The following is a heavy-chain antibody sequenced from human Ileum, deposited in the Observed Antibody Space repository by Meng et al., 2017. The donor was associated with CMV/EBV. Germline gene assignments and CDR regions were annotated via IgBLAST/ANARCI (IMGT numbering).Heavy chain of an antibody. CDR2: IRGTGDNT. CDR1: FSVYA. V-gene: IGHV3-23*01. J-gene: IGHJ4*02. D-gene: IGHD6-13*01. CDR3: AKVTIPVAGAGGYHFDY. Sequence: FSVYAMACVRQAPGNALEWVSLIRGTGDNTYYADSVKGRFTISRDNSENMLYLQVNSLRAEDTALYYCAKVTIPVAGAGGYHFDYWGQGILVTVSS.